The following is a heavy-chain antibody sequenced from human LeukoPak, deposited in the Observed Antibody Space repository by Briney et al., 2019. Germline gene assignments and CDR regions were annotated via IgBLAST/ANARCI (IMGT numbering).Heavy chain of an antibody. CDR1: GLSVSSNY. V-gene: IGHV3-66*02. D-gene: IGHD3-10*01. Sequence: PGGSLRLSCAASGLSVSSNYMSWFRQAPGKGLEWVSVLYSDGTTYYADSVKGRFTISRDNSKNTLYLQMNSLRAEDTAVYYCVRGMGVSMLYYFDYWGQGTLVTVSS. CDR3: VRGMGVSMLYYFDY. CDR2: LYSDGTT. J-gene: IGHJ4*02.